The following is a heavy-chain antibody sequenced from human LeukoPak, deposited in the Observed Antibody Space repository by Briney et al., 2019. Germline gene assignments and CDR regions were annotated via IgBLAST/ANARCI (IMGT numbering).Heavy chain of an antibody. CDR3: ARPGADCGSAGCYTYPYYGLDV. CDR1: GYSFSGHG. D-gene: IGHD2-2*02. V-gene: IGHV1-18*01. J-gene: IGHJ6*02. Sequence: EASVTVSCKASGYSFSGHGITWVRQAPGQGLEWMGWISAYNGNTKYAQNLQGRVTMTTDTSTSTAYMELRSLRSDDTAVYYCARPGADCGSAGCYTYPYYGLDVWGQGTTVTVSS. CDR2: ISAYNGNT.